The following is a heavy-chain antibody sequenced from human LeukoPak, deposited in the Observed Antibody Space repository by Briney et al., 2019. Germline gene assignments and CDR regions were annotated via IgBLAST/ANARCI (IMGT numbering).Heavy chain of an antibody. V-gene: IGHV4-39*01. D-gene: IGHD2-2*01. CDR1: GGSLSRTSYY. CDR2: IYYSGST. J-gene: IGHJ4*02. CDR3: ARNVGCCSSTGCYNFDY. Sequence: SETLSLTCTVSGGSLSRTSYYWGWIRQPPGKGLEWIGSIYYSGSTYYNPSLKSRVTISVDTSKNQFSLKLSSVTAADTAVYYCARNVGCCSSTGCYNFDYWGQGTLVTVSS.